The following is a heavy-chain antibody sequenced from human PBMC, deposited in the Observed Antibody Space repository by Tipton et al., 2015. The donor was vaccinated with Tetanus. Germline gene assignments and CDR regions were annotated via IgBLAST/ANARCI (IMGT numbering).Heavy chain of an antibody. J-gene: IGHJ4*02. CDR2: IYYSGST. CDR3: ARVGSGSYLTDY. D-gene: IGHD1-26*01. Sequence: TLSLTCAVYGGSISSSSYYWGWIRQPPGKGLEWIGSIYYSGSTYYNPSLKSRVTISVDTSKNQFSLKLSSVTAADTAVYYCARVGSGSYLTDYWGQGTLVTVSS. V-gene: IGHV4-39*07. CDR1: GGSISSSSYY.